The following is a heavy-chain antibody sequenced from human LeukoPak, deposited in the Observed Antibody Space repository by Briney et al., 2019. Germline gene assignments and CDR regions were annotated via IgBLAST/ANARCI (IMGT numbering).Heavy chain of an antibody. Sequence: PSETLSLTCAVSGGSISSSNWWSWVRQPPGKGLEWIGEIYHSGSTNYNPSLKSRVTISVDKSKNQFSLKLSSVTAADTAVYYCARRQANFGRDAFDIWGQGTMVTVSS. J-gene: IGHJ3*02. D-gene: IGHD1-1*01. CDR2: IYHSGST. CDR3: ARRQANFGRDAFDI. V-gene: IGHV4-4*02. CDR1: GGSISSSNW.